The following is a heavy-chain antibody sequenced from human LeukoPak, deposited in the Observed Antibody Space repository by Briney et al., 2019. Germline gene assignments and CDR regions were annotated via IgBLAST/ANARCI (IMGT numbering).Heavy chain of an antibody. CDR1: GFTFSSYA. CDR3: YIPYYDTSAYKGC. CDR2: ISGSGGST. D-gene: IGHD3-22*01. Sequence: GGSLRLSCAASGFTFSSYAMTWVRQAPGKGLEWVSAISGSGGSTYYADFVKGRFTISRDNSKNTLYLQMNSLRAEDTAVYYCYIPYYDTSAYKGCWGQGTLVTVSS. J-gene: IGHJ4*02. V-gene: IGHV3-23*01.